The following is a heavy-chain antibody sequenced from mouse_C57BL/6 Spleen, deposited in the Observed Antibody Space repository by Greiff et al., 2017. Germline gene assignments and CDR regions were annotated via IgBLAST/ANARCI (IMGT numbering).Heavy chain of an antibody. CDR2: IYPRDGST. V-gene: IGHV1-85*01. CDR1: GYTFTSYD. CDR3: ARSTMAYYYAMDY. J-gene: IGHJ4*01. D-gene: IGHD2-1*01. Sequence: VQLQQSGPELVKPGASVKLSCKASGYTFTSYDINWVKQRPGQGLEWIGWIYPRDGSTKYNEKFKGKATLTVDTSSSTAYMELHSLTSEDSAVYFCARSTMAYYYAMDYWGQGTSVTVSS.